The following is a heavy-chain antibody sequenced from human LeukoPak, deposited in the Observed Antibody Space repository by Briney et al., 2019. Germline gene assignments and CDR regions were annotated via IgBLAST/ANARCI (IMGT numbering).Heavy chain of an antibody. D-gene: IGHD3-22*01. Sequence: PSETPSLTCTVSGDSVSRSYWGWIRQSAGKGLEWIGRIYAAESSKYNPSLRGRVSISIDTSASQFSLRLNSMTAADTAVYYCVRGRNDRPYYFDYWGQGVLVIVSS. V-gene: IGHV4-4*07. CDR2: IYAAESS. J-gene: IGHJ4*02. CDR1: GDSVSRSY. CDR3: VRGRNDRPYYFDY.